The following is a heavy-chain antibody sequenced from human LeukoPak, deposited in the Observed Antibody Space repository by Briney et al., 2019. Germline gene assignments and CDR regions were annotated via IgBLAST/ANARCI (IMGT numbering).Heavy chain of an antibody. J-gene: IGHJ5*02. CDR1: GDTFTRNW. V-gene: IGHV1-46*01. CDR2: INPTGAYT. CDR3: ARDHSIDDKSWWLDP. D-gene: IGHD1-1*01. Sequence: ASVKVSCKTSGDTFTRNWMHWIRQGPGQGLEWMGVINPTGAYTMYAQKFQGRVIVTRDMSSNTDYMELGSLRSDDTAVYYCARDHSIDDKSWWLDPWGQGTLVTVSS.